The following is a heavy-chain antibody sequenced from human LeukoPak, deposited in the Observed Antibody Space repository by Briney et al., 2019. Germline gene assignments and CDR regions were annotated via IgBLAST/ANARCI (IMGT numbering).Heavy chain of an antibody. CDR3: AIETYGDYYLHFDY. V-gene: IGHV4-39*07. CDR1: GGSISSSSYY. CDR2: IYYSGST. Sequence: PSETLSLTCTVSGGSISSSSYYWGWIRQPPGKGLEWIGSIYYSGSTYYNPSLKSRVTISVDTSKNQFSLKLSSVTAADTAVYYCAIETYGDYYLHFDYWGQGTLVTVSS. J-gene: IGHJ4*02. D-gene: IGHD4-17*01.